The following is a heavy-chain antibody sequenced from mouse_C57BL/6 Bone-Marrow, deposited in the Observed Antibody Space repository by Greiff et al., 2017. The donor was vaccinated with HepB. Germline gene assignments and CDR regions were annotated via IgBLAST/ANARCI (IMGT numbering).Heavy chain of an antibody. CDR1: GYTFTSYW. J-gene: IGHJ2*01. D-gene: IGHD1-2*01. V-gene: IGHV1-7*01. Sequence: QVHVKQSGAELAKPGASVKLSCKASGYTFTSYWMHWVKQRPGQGLEWIGYINPSSGYTKYNQKFKDKATLTADKSSSTAYMQLISLTYDDSAVYYCAREAITTVDYWGQGTTLTVSS. CDR2: INPSSGYT. CDR3: AREAITTVDY.